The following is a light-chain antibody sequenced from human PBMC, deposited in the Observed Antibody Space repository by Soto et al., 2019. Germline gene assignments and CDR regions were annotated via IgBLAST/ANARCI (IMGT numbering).Light chain of an antibody. CDR1: QSLLHSNGYNY. Sequence: DIVMTQSPLSLPVTLGQPASISCRSSQSLLHSNGYNYLDWYLQKPGQSPQLLIYLGSNRASGVPDRFSGSGSGTDFTLKISRVEAEDVGVYYCMQALQISWTFGQGTKVDIK. CDR3: MQALQISWT. V-gene: IGKV2-28*01. CDR2: LGS. J-gene: IGKJ1*01.